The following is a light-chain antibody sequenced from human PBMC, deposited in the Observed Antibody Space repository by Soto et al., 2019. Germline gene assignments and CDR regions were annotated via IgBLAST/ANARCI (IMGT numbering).Light chain of an antibody. Sequence: EIVMPQSPATLSVSPGERATLSCRASQSVNNNLAWYQQKPGQAPRLLIYGASARATGIPARFSGSGSATEFTLTISSLQSEDFAVYYCQQYNNWPLTFGGGTKVEIK. V-gene: IGKV3-15*01. CDR2: GAS. CDR3: QQYNNWPLT. CDR1: QSVNNN. J-gene: IGKJ4*01.